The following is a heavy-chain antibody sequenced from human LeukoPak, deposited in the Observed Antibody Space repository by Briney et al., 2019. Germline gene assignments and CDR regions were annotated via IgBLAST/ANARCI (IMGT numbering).Heavy chain of an antibody. D-gene: IGHD2-21*02. J-gene: IGHJ6*02. CDR2: MRIKANSYAT. CDR3: TRRQVVTAISHYGMDV. CDR1: GFSFSGSA. Sequence: PGGSVKLSCAASGFSFSGSAINWVRHASWKGLEWVGRMRIKANSYATAYAASVKGRFTISRDDSKNTAYLQMNSLKTEDTAAYYCTRRQVVTAISHYGMDVWGQGTTVTVSS. V-gene: IGHV3-73*01.